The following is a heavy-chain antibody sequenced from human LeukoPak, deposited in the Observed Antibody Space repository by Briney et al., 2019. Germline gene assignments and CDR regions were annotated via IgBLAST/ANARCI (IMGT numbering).Heavy chain of an antibody. CDR3: ARDRGPQWWGSFDY. V-gene: IGHV1-2*02. CDR2: INPNSGGT. CDR1: GYTFTGYY. Sequence: GASVKVSCKASGYTFTGYYMHWVRQAPGQGLEWMGWINPNSGGTNYAQKFQGRVTMTRDTSISTAYMELSRLRSDDTAVYYCARDRGPQWWGSFDYWGQGTLVTVSS. J-gene: IGHJ4*02. D-gene: IGHD3-16*01.